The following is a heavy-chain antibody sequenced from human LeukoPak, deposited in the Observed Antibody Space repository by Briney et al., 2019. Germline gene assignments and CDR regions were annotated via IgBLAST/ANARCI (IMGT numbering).Heavy chain of an antibody. V-gene: IGHV3-30-3*01. Sequence: QSGGSLRLSCAASGFTFSSYAMHWVRQAPGKGLEWVAVISYDGSNKYYADSVKGRFTISRDNSKNTLYLQMNSLRAEDTAVYYCARVGWMATSSGAFDIWGQGTMVTVSS. D-gene: IGHD5-12*01. CDR1: GFTFSSYA. CDR2: ISYDGSNK. J-gene: IGHJ3*02. CDR3: ARVGWMATSSGAFDI.